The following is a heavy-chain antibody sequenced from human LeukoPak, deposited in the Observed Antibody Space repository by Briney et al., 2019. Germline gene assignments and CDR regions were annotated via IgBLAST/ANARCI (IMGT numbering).Heavy chain of an antibody. CDR2: ISYDGSNK. Sequence: GRSLRLSCAASGFTFSSYGIHWVRQAPGKGLEWVAVISYDGSNKYYADSVKGRFTISRDNSKNTLYLQMNSLRAEDTAVYYCAKDSSSSNYYYGLDVWGQGTTVTVSS. CDR3: AKDSSSSNYYYGLDV. D-gene: IGHD6-6*01. V-gene: IGHV3-30*18. J-gene: IGHJ6*02. CDR1: GFTFSSYG.